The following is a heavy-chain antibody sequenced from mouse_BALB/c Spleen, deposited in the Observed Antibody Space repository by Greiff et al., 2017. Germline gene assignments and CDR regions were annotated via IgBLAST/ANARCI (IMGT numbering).Heavy chain of an antibody. CDR2: ISYSGST. J-gene: IGHJ4*01. D-gene: IGHD2-4*01. V-gene: IGHV3-2*02. Sequence: EVKVVESGPGLVKPSQSLSLTCTVTGYSITSDYAWNWIRQFPGNKLEWMGYISYSGSTSYNPSLKSRISITRDTSKNQFFLQLNSVTTEDTATYYCASTRSTMITTRGDYYAMDYWGQGTSVTVSS. CDR1: GYSITSDYA. CDR3: ASTRSTMITTRGDYYAMDY.